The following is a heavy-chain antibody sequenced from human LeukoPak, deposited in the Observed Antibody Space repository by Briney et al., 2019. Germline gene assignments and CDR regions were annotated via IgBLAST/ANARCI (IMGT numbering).Heavy chain of an antibody. CDR1: GFTFDDYA. J-gene: IGHJ6*03. Sequence: GGSLRLSCAASGFTFDDYAMHWVRQAPGKGLEWVSGISWNSGSIGYADSVKGRFTISRDNAKNSLYLQMNSLRAEDTALYYCAKDLLGYSRSTSCRSPMDVWGKGTTVTVSS. V-gene: IGHV3-9*01. CDR3: AKDLLGYSRSTSCRSPMDV. CDR2: ISWNSGSI. D-gene: IGHD2-2*01.